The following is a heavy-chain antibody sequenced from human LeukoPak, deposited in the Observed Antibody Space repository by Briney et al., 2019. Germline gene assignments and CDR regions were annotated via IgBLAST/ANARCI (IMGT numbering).Heavy chain of an antibody. Sequence: PGGSLRLSCAASGFAFSSYAMSWVRQTPGKGLEWVSAISGGGGSTYYADSVKGRFTISRDNSKNTLYLQMNSLRAEDTAVYYCATSVGYDSSGSPYFDYWGQGTLVTVSS. J-gene: IGHJ4*02. CDR2: ISGGGGST. CDR3: ATSVGYDSSGSPYFDY. V-gene: IGHV3-23*01. CDR1: GFAFSSYA. D-gene: IGHD3-22*01.